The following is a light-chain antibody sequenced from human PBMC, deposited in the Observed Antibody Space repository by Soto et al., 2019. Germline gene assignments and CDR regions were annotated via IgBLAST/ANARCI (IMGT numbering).Light chain of an antibody. Sequence: DIQMTQSPPSLSASVGDRVTITCRASQNIIFYLNWYQQKPGKAPKLLIYAASNLQSGVPSRFSGSGSGTEFSLTISSLQPEDFAVYYCQQYGTSSRTFGQGTKVEHK. CDR3: QQYGTSSRT. CDR1: QNIIFY. J-gene: IGKJ1*01. CDR2: AAS. V-gene: IGKV1-39*01.